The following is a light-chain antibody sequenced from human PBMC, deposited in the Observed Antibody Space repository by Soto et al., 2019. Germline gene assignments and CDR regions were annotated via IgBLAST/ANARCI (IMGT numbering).Light chain of an antibody. CDR3: HQYGSSPPT. J-gene: IGKJ1*01. V-gene: IGKV3-20*01. CDR2: GAS. Sequence: EIVLTQSPGTLSLSPGERATLSCRASQSVSTNYLAWYQRKPGQSPRLLIYGASSRATDIPHRFSGSGSGTDFNLTITRLEPEDFAVYYCHQYGSSPPTFGQGTKVEVK. CDR1: QSVSTNY.